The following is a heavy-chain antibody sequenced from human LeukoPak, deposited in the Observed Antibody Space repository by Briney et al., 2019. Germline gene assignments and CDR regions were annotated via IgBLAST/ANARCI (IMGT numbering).Heavy chain of an antibody. CDR2: ISWNSGSI. CDR3: AKDGGDYDGAFFWFDP. D-gene: IGHD4-17*01. Sequence: GGSLRLSCAASGFTFDDYAMHWVRQAPGKGLEWVSGISWNSGSIGYVDSVKGRFTISRDNAKNSLYLQMNSLRAEDTALYYCAKDGGDYDGAFFWFDPWGQGTLVTVSS. J-gene: IGHJ5*02. V-gene: IGHV3-9*01. CDR1: GFTFDDYA.